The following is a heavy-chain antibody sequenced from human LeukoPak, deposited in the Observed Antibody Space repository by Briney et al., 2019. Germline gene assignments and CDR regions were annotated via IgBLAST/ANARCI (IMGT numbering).Heavy chain of an antibody. CDR1: GGSISSYY. Sequence: SETLSLTCTVSGGSISSYYWIWIRQSAGKGLEWIGRINTSGSTNYNPSLRSRATMSVNTSKNQFSLNLTSVTAVDTAVYSCAREGGDPRWLDPWGQGTLVTVSS. V-gene: IGHV4-4*07. CDR3: AREGGDPRWLDP. J-gene: IGHJ5*02. CDR2: INTSGST. D-gene: IGHD6-25*01.